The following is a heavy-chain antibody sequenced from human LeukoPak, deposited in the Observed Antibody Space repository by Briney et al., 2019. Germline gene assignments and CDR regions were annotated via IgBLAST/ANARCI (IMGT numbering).Heavy chain of an antibody. V-gene: IGHV4-39*07. J-gene: IGHJ4*02. D-gene: IGHD3-9*01. Sequence: SETLSLTCTVSGVSISSSNSYWGWIRQPPGKGLEWVGSIYHRGSTYYNPSLRSRVTISLDRSKKKFSLKLTSVTAADTALYYCAREDILTGYYDLWGQGTLVTVSS. CDR1: GVSISSSNSY. CDR3: AREDILTGYYDL. CDR2: IYHRGST.